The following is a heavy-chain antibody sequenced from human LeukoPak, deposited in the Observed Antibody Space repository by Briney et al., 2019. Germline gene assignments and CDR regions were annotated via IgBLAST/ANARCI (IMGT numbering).Heavy chain of an antibody. CDR1: GFSFSSYA. Sequence: GGSLRLSCAASGFSFSSYAMSWVRQAPGKGLEWVSAISGSTHTTYYADSVKGRFTISRDNSKDTLYLQMNSLRAEDTAVYYCARGGRAGWSGSYEDSFDIWGQGTMVTVSS. J-gene: IGHJ3*02. CDR3: ARGGRAGWSGSYEDSFDI. D-gene: IGHD1-26*01. V-gene: IGHV3-23*01. CDR2: ISGSTHTT.